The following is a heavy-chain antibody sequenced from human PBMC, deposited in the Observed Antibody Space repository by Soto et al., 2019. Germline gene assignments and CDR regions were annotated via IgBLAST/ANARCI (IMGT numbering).Heavy chain of an antibody. Sequence: QVQLQQWGAGLLKPSETLSLTCAVYGGSFSGYYWSWIRQPPGKGLEWIGEINHSGSTNYNPSLKRRVPISVDTAKNQFSLQMSSVAAADTAVYYCARPRLDCSGGSCSYYYYGMDVWGQGTTVTVSS. D-gene: IGHD2-15*01. CDR2: INHSGST. CDR1: GGSFSGYY. CDR3: ARPRLDCSGGSCSYYYYGMDV. V-gene: IGHV4-34*01. J-gene: IGHJ6*02.